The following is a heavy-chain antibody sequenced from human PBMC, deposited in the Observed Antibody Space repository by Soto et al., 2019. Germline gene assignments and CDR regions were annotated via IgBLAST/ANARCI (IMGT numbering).Heavy chain of an antibody. V-gene: IGHV1-24*01. CDR3: ATGLTCSGGSCYSGWFGP. D-gene: IGHD2-15*01. CDR1: GYTLTELS. CDR2: FDPEDGET. Sequence: QVQLVQSGAEVKKPGASVKVSCKVSGYTLTELSMHWVRQAPRKGLEWLRGFDPEDGETIYAQKFQGRVTMTEDTSTDTAYMELSSLRSEDTAVYYCATGLTCSGGSCYSGWFGPWGQGTLVTVSS. J-gene: IGHJ5*02.